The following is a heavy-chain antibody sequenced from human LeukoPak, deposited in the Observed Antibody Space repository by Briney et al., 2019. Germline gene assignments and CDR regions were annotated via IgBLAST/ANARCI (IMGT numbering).Heavy chain of an antibody. V-gene: IGHV1-69*04. CDR2: IIPILGIA. D-gene: IGHD3-22*01. Sequence: SVKVSCKASGGTFSSYAISWVRQAPGQGLEWMGRIIPILGIANYAQKFQGRVTITADKSTSTAYMELSSLRSEDTAVYYCARATYYYDSSGYYSAFDYWGQGTLVTVSS. CDR1: GGTFSSYA. CDR3: ARATYYYDSSGYYSAFDY. J-gene: IGHJ4*02.